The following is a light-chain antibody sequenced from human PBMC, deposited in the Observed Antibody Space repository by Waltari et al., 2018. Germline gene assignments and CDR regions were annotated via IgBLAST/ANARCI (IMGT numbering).Light chain of an antibody. CDR2: EVS. CDR1: SSDVGSYNL. V-gene: IGLV2-23*02. Sequence: QSALTQPASVSGSPGQSITISCTGTSSDVGSYNLVSWYQQHPGKAPKLMIYEVSKRSSGVSKRFSGSKSGNTASLTSAGLQAEDEADYYCCSYAGSLWVFGGGTKLTVL. J-gene: IGLJ3*02. CDR3: CSYAGSLWV.